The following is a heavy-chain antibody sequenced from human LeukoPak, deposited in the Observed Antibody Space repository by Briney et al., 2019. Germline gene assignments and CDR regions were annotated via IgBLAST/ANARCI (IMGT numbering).Heavy chain of an antibody. CDR1: GGSISSTGSF. CDR3: ARAGGYYDSSGYYYVLDY. Sequence: SETLSLTCTVSGGSISSTGSFWGWIRQPPGKGLEWIGSIYSGGITYYNPSLKSRVTISVDTSKNQFSLKLSSVTAADTAVYYCARAGGYYDSSGYYYVLDYWGQGTLVTVSS. J-gene: IGHJ4*02. V-gene: IGHV4-39*07. D-gene: IGHD3-22*01. CDR2: IYSGGIT.